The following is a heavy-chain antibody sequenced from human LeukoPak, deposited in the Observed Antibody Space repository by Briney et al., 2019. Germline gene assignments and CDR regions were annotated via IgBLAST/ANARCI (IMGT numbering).Heavy chain of an antibody. Sequence: GGSLRLSCAASGFTFSNYAMSWVRQAPGKRLEWVSAFSDRTYYADSVKGRITISRDISKNTMYLQMNSLEADDTAVYYCARRSISSGWYYYFDYWGQETLVSVST. J-gene: IGHJ4*02. V-gene: IGHV3-23*01. CDR2: FSDRT. CDR3: ARRSISSGWYYYFDY. CDR1: GFTFSNYA. D-gene: IGHD6-19*01.